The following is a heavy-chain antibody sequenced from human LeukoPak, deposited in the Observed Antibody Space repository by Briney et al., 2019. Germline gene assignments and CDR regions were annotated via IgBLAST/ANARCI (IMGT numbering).Heavy chain of an antibody. Sequence: LPGGSLRLSCAASGFTFSSYEMNWVRQAPGKGLEWVSYISSSGSTIYYADSVRGRFTISRDNAKNSLYLQMNSLRAEDTAVYYCAKCDDYVWGSYQFFDYWGQGTLVTVSS. CDR2: ISSSGSTI. CDR3: AKCDDYVWGSYQFFDY. J-gene: IGHJ4*02. V-gene: IGHV3-48*03. CDR1: GFTFSSYE. D-gene: IGHD3-16*02.